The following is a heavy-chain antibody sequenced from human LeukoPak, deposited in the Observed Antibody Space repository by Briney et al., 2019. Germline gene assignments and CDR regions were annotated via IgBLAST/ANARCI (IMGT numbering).Heavy chain of an antibody. Sequence: ASVTVSCKASGYTFTGYYMHWVRQAPGQGLEWMGWINPNSGGTNYAQKLPGRVTMTRDTSISTAYMELSRLRSDDTAVYYCARDLSLDYWGQETLVTVSS. J-gene: IGHJ4*02. CDR3: ARDLSLDY. CDR2: INPNSGGT. V-gene: IGHV1-2*02. CDR1: GYTFTGYY.